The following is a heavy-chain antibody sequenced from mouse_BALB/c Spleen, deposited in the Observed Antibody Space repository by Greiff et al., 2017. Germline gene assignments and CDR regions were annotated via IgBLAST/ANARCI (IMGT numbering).Heavy chain of an antibody. CDR1: GYSITSGYY. CDR2: ISYDGSN. V-gene: IGHV3-6*02. CDR3: ARFITTPYWYFDV. D-gene: IGHD1-2*01. J-gene: IGHJ1*01. Sequence: DVKLQESGPGLVKPSQSLSLTCSVTGYSITSGYYWNWIRQFPGNKLEWMGYISYDGSNNYNPSLKNRISITRDTSKNQFFLKLNSVTTEDTATYYCARFITTPYWYFDVWGAGTTVTVSS.